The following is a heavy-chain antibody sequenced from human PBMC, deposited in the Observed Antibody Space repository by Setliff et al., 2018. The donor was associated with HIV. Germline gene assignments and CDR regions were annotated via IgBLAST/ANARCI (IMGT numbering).Heavy chain of an antibody. J-gene: IGHJ3*02. CDR3: ARPSSPDCGGDCYPAAFDI. V-gene: IGHV1-18*01. CDR1: GYTFVTYG. Sequence: ASVKVSCKASGYTFVTYGITWVRQAPGQGIEWMGWISAYNGNTNYAQKFQGRVTMTTDTSTGIAYMELRSLRSDDTAMYYCARPSSPDCGGDCYPAAFDIWGQGTMVTVSS. CDR2: ISAYNGNT. D-gene: IGHD2-21*01.